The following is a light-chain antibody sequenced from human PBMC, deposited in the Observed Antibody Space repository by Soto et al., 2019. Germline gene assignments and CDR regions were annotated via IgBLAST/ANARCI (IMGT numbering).Light chain of an antibody. CDR1: RSFASSY. Sequence: EIVLTQSPDTLSLSPGERASLSCRASRSFASSYLAWYQHKPGQAPRLLIYAASTRATGVPLRFSGSGSGTAFTLSISRLEPEDSAIYYCHQYGASPPYTFGQGTKLEIK. J-gene: IGKJ2*01. CDR2: AAS. CDR3: HQYGASPPYT. V-gene: IGKV3-20*01.